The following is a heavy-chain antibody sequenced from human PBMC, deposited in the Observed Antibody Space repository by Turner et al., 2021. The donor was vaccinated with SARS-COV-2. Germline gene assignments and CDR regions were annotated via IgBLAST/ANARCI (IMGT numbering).Heavy chain of an antibody. D-gene: IGHD5-12*01. Sequence: EVQLVESGGGLVQPGRSLRLSCAASGFTFDDYAMHWVRQAPGKGLEWVSGISWNSGSIGYADSVKGRFTISRDNAKNSLYLQMSSLRAEDTALYYCAKDRATGYYYYGMDVWGQGTKVTVS. V-gene: IGHV3-9*01. CDR3: AKDRATGYYYYGMDV. CDR1: GFTFDDYA. J-gene: IGHJ6*02. CDR2: ISWNSGSI.